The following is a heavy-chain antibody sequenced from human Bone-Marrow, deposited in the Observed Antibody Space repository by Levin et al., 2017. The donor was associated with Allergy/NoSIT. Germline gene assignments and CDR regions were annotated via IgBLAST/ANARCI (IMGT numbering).Heavy chain of an antibody. CDR1: GFTFSNYA. D-gene: IGHD6-6*01. CDR2: LSSSGGST. Sequence: QHGESLKISCAASGFTFSNYAMSWVRQAPGKGLEWVSKLSSSGGSTHYADSVKGRFTISRDNSKNTLYLEMDSLRAEDAAVYYCAKDQAQLVPYYFYNGMDVWGQGTTVTVSS. CDR3: AKDQAQLVPYYFYNGMDV. V-gene: IGHV3-23*01. J-gene: IGHJ6*02.